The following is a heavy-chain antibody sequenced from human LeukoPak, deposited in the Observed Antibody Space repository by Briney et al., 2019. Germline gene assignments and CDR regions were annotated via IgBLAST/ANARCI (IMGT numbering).Heavy chain of an antibody. CDR2: ISWNSGSI. J-gene: IGHJ6*03. D-gene: IGHD1-26*01. Sequence: QPGRSLRLSCAASGFTFDDYAMHWVQQAPGKGLEWVSGISWNSGSIGYADSVKGRFTISRDNAKNSLYLQMNSLRAEDTAVYYCAKGHGWEASYYYYYMDVWGKGTTVTISS. V-gene: IGHV3-9*01. CDR3: AKGHGWEASYYYYYMDV. CDR1: GFTFDDYA.